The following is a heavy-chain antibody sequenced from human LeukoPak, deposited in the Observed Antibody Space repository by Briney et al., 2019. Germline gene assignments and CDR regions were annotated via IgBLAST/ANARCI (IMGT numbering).Heavy chain of an antibody. CDR3: VRDKGDVTRASSERFDY. CDR2: IYYSGST. J-gene: IGHJ4*02. Sequence: PSETLSLTCTVSGGSVSSGSYYWSWIRQPPGKGLECIGYIYYSGSTNYNPSLKSRVTISVDTSKNQFSLKLSSVTAADTAVYYCVRDKGDVTRASSERFDYWGQGTQVTVSS. D-gene: IGHD4-17*01. V-gene: IGHV4-61*01. CDR1: GGSVSSGSYY.